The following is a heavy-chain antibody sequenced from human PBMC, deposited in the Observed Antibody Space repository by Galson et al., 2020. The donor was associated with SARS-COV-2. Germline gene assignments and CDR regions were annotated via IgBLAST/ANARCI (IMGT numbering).Heavy chain of an antibody. Sequence: SGPTLVKPTQTLILTCTFSGFSLSTSQMRVSWIRQPPGKALEWLARIDWDDDKFYSTSLKTRLTISKDTSKNQVVLTMTNMDPVDTATYYCARISAYCSSTSCYFDYWGQGTLVTVSS. D-gene: IGHD2-2*01. V-gene: IGHV2-70*04. CDR1: GFSLSTSQMR. CDR3: ARISAYCSSTSCYFDY. CDR2: IDWDDDK. J-gene: IGHJ4*02.